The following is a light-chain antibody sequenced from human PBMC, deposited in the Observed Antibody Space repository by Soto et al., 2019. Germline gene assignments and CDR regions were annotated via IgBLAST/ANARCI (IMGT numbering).Light chain of an antibody. CDR3: ATWDDSLNALYV. CDR1: SSNIGSNT. CDR2: SNH. V-gene: IGLV1-44*01. Sequence: QPVLTQPPSASGTPGQRVTISCSGSSSNIGSNTVSWYQQLPGTAPKLLIYSNHQRPSGVPDRFSGSKSGTSASLAISGLQSEDEADYYCATWDDSLNALYVFGAGTKLTVL. J-gene: IGLJ1*01.